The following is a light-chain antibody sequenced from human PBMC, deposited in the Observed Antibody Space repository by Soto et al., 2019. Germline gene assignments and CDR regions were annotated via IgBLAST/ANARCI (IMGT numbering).Light chain of an antibody. V-gene: IGKV3-11*01. J-gene: IGKJ5*01. CDR1: QIVSTY. CDR2: DAS. CDR3: QQRRSWPPTIT. Sequence: EIVLTQSPATLSLSPGERATLSCMASQIVSTYLAWYQQRPGQAPRLLIYDASYRATDIPPRFSGSGSGTDFTLTISSLEPEDFAVYYCQQRRSWPPTITFGQGTRLDIK.